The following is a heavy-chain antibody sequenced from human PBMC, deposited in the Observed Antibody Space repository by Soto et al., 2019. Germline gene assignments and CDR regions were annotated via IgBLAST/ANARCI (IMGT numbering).Heavy chain of an antibody. J-gene: IGHJ6*02. CDR3: ARRESSSWESYYYGMDV. CDR2: IIPIFGTA. V-gene: IGHV1-69*12. Sequence: QVQLVQSGAEVKKPGSSVKVSCKASGGTFGSYAISWVRQAPGQGLEWMGGIIPIFGTANYAQKFQGRVTITADESTSTAYMELSSLRSEDTAVYYCARRESSSWESYYYGMDVWGQGTTVTVSS. CDR1: GGTFGSYA. D-gene: IGHD6-13*01.